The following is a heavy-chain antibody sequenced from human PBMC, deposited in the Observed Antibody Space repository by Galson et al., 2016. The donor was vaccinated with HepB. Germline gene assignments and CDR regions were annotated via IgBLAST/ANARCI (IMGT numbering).Heavy chain of an antibody. J-gene: IGHJ4*02. V-gene: IGHV3-23*01. CDR1: GFTFSGHA. CDR3: AKAARPGSIVVVPAAMTY. D-gene: IGHD2-2*01. CDR2: ISTSADTK. Sequence: SLRLSCAASGFTFSGHAMSRVRQAPGKGLEWVSVISTSADTKYYANSVKGRFSNSRDNSKNTLYLQMNSLRAGDTAVYYCAKAARPGSIVVVPAAMTYWGRGTLVTASA.